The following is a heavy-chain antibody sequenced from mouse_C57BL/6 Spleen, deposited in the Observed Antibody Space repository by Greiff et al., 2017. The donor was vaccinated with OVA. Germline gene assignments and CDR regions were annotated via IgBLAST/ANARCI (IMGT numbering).Heavy chain of an antibody. V-gene: IGHV1-64*01. CDR3: ARGYYGYYAMDY. CDR1: GYTFTSYW. D-gene: IGHD1-1*01. Sequence: QVHVKQPGAELVKPGASVKLSCKASGYTFTSYWMHWVKQRPGQGLEWIGMIHPNSGSTNYNEKFKSKATLTVDKSSSTAYMQLSSLTSEDSAVYYCARGYYGYYAMDYWGQGTSVTVSS. CDR2: IHPNSGST. J-gene: IGHJ4*01.